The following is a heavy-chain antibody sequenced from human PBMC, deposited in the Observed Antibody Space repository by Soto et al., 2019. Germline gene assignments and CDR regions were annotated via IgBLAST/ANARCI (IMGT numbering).Heavy chain of an antibody. D-gene: IGHD3-16*01. CDR3: AKIKGAITFLHFDN. Sequence: HPAGSLRLSCVDSRFNLKNYAMAWVRQAPGKGLEWVSALTETGGSTYYAASVKGRFTISRDNSRNTLYLQMDRLRVDDTAVYYCAKIKGAITFLHFDNWGQGTLVTVSS. CDR1: RFNLKNYA. CDR2: LTETGGST. J-gene: IGHJ4*02. V-gene: IGHV3-23*01.